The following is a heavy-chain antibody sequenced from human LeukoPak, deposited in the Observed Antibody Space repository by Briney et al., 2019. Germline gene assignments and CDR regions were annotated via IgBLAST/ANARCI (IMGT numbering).Heavy chain of an antibody. V-gene: IGHV3-30-3*01. Sequence: GGSLRLSCAASGFTFSSYAMHWVRQAPGKGLEWVAVISYDGSNKYYADSVKGRFTISRDNSKNTLYLQMNSLRAEGTAVYYCAREGPHYFDYWGQGTLVTVSS. CDR3: AREGPHYFDY. CDR1: GFTFSSYA. J-gene: IGHJ4*02. CDR2: ISYDGSNK.